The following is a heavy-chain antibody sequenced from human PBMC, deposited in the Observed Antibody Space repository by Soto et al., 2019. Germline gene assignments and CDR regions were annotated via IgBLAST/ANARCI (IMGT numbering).Heavy chain of an antibody. Sequence: GGSLRLSCAASGFTFSSYWMSWVRQAPGKGLEWVANIKQDGSEKYYVDSVKGQFTISRDNAKNSLYLQMNSLRAEDTAVYYCARDPSDSSSHPFFDYWGQGTLVTVSS. D-gene: IGHD6-6*01. CDR2: IKQDGSEK. J-gene: IGHJ4*02. V-gene: IGHV3-7*05. CDR1: GFTFSSYW. CDR3: ARDPSDSSSHPFFDY.